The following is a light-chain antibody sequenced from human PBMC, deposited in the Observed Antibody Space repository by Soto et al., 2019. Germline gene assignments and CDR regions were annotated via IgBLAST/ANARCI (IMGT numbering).Light chain of an antibody. CDR2: EVS. J-gene: IGLJ3*02. V-gene: IGLV2-14*01. Sequence: QSVLTQPASVSGSPGQSITISCTGTSSDFGAYNYVSWYQQHPGKAPKLMIYEVSNRPSGVSNRFSGSKSGNTASLTISGLQAEYEADYYCSSYTSSSTWVFGGGTKVTVL. CDR1: SSDFGAYNY. CDR3: SSYTSSSTWV.